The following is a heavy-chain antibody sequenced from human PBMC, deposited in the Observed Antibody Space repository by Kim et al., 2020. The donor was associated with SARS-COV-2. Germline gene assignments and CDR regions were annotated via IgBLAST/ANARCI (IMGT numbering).Heavy chain of an antibody. CDR3: ARGYCSGGSCYSVYYYYGMNV. CDR2: MNPNSGNT. D-gene: IGHD2-15*01. Sequence: ASVKVSCKASGYTFTSYDINWVRQATGQGLEWMGWMNPNSGNTGYAQKFQGRVTMTRNTSISTAYMELSSLRSEDTAVYYCARGYCSGGSCYSVYYYYGMNVWGQGTTVTVSS. J-gene: IGHJ6*02. V-gene: IGHV1-8*01. CDR1: GYTFTSYD.